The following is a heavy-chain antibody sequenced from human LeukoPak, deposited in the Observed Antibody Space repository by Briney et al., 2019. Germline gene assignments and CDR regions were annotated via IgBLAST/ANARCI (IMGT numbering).Heavy chain of an antibody. J-gene: IGHJ3*01. CDR1: GVSISSGSYY. D-gene: IGHD1-1*01. CDR3: ARDVHIYGNAFGV. Sequence: SETLSLTCTVSGVSISSGSYYWSWIRQPAGKGLEWIGRIYTSGSTNYNPSLKSRVTLSVDTSKNQFSLKLISVTASDTAMYYCARDVHIYGNAFGVWGQGTMVTVSS. V-gene: IGHV4-61*02. CDR2: IYTSGST.